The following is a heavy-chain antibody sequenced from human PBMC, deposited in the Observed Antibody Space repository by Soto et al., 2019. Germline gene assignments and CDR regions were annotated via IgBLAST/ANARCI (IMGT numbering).Heavy chain of an antibody. V-gene: IGHV4-31*03. CDR1: GGSISSGGYY. CDR2: IYYIGGT. Sequence: SETLSLTCTVSGGSISSGGYYWSWIRQHPGEGLEWIGSIYYIGGTYYNPSLNSRVTISVDTSKNQFSLKLSSVTAADTAVYYCARSSCDPPHFNYWGQGTLVTVSS. CDR3: ARSSCDPPHFNY. J-gene: IGHJ4*02.